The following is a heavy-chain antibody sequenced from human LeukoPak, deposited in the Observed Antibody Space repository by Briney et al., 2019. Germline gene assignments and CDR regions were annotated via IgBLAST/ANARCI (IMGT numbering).Heavy chain of an antibody. V-gene: IGHV3-48*03. CDR2: ISRGGYEI. D-gene: IGHD5-18*01. CDR1: GFSFSSYE. CDR3: ARDRRDRGYSYGRDFDY. J-gene: IGHJ4*02. Sequence: PGGSLRLSCAASGFSFSSYEMNWVRQAPGKGLQWISYISRGGYEIYYADSVKGRFTVSRDYAKNSLYLQMNSRRAEDTAVYYCARDRRDRGYSYGRDFDYWGQGTLVTVSS.